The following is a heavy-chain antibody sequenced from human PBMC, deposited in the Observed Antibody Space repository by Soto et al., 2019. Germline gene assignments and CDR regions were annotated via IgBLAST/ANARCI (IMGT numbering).Heavy chain of an antibody. CDR3: ARGNGLTGGY. J-gene: IGHJ4*02. CDR1: GYIFTNYY. CDR2: INLSADRT. D-gene: IGHD3-22*01. V-gene: IGHV1-46*01. Sequence: GASVKVSCKASGYIFTNYYIHWVRQAPGQGLEWMGIINLSADRTSYAQKLQGRVTMTTDTSTSTAYMELRSLRSDDTAVYYCARGNGLTGGYWGQGTLVTVSS.